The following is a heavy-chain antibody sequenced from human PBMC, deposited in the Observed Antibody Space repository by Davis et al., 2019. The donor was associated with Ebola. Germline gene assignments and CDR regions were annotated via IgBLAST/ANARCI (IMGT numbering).Heavy chain of an antibody. CDR3: VRDREDYNADAGEDFGV. Sequence: GGSLRLSCVGSGFTFTNYGMHWVRQAPGKGLEWISHISSSSRSQYYADSVRGRFTVSRDNAKNSLSLQMNSLTNEDTALYFCVRDREDYNADAGEDFGVWGRGTMVTVSS. CDR2: ISSSSRSQ. CDR1: GFTFTNYG. D-gene: IGHD4-11*01. V-gene: IGHV3-48*02. J-gene: IGHJ3*01.